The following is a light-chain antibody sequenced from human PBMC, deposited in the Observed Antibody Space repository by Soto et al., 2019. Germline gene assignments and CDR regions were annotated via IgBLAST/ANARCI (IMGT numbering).Light chain of an antibody. V-gene: IGLV1-44*01. J-gene: IGLJ2*01. Sequence: QSVLTQPPSASGTPGQRVTISCSGSSSNTVGNTVNWYQQLPGTAPKLLIYSNNQRPSGVPDRFSGAKAGTSAALAISGLEYADEGDDYCAAWDDSLNGGVFGGGTKLTVL. CDR1: SSNTVGNT. CDR3: AAWDDSLNGGV. CDR2: SNN.